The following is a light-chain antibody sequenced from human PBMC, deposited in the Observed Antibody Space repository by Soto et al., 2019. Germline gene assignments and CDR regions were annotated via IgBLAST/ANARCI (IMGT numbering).Light chain of an antibody. CDR1: TGTVTSGHY. CDR3: LLSYSGARV. V-gene: IGLV7-46*01. J-gene: IGLJ3*02. CDR2: NTS. Sequence: QAVVTQEPSLTVSPGGTVTLTCGSSTGTVTSGHYPYWFHQKPGQAPRTLVYNTSDKHSWTPARFSGSLLGGKAALTLSGAQPEDEADFYCLLSYSGARVFGGGTKLTFL.